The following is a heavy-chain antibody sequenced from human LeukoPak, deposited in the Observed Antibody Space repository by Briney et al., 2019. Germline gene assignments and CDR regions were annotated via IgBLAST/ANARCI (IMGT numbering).Heavy chain of an antibody. CDR3: ARATMPYYYDSSGYSFDY. Sequence: SETLSLTCTVSGGSISSGGYYWSWIRQHPGKGLEWIGYIYYSGSTYYNPSLKSRVTISVDTSKNQFSLKLSSVTAADTAVYYCARATMPYYYDSSGYSFDYWGQGTPVTVSS. D-gene: IGHD3-22*01. CDR1: GGSISSGGYY. CDR2: IYYSGST. J-gene: IGHJ4*02. V-gene: IGHV4-31*03.